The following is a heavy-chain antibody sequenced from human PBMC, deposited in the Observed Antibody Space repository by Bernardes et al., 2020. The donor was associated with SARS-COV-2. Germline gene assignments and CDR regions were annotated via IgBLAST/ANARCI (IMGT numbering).Heavy chain of an antibody. V-gene: IGHV1-3*01. CDR3: VRDPPAGTLTAARDY. CDR1: GYMFSNYN. J-gene: IGHJ4*02. CDR2: IYGGNGNT. D-gene: IGHD3-9*01. Sequence: ASVKVSCTASGYMFSNYNMHWVRQAPGQRLEWMGWIYGGNGNTKYSENFQDRVTITRDTSASTAYMELSSLRFEDTAVYYCVRDPPAGTLTAARDYWGQGTLVTVAS.